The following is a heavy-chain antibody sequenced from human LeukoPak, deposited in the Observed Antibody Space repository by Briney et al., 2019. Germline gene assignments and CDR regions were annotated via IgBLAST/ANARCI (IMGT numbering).Heavy chain of an antibody. CDR3: ARDWGLIGSTDWGGHENWFDP. Sequence: ASVKVSCKASGGTFSSYAISWVRQAPGQGLEWMGGIIPILATANNAQKFQGRVTITADESTSTVYMELSRLRSEDTAMYYCARDWGLIGSTDWGGHENWFDPWGQGTLVTVSS. J-gene: IGHJ5*02. V-gene: IGHV1-69*01. D-gene: IGHD3-16*01. CDR1: GGTFSSYA. CDR2: IIPILATA.